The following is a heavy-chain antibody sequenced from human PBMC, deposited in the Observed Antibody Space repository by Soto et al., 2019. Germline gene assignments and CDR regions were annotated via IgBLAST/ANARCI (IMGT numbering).Heavy chain of an antibody. Sequence: GGSLRLSCAASGFTFDDYTMHWVRQAPGKGLEWVSLISWDGGSTYYADYVKGRFTISRDNSKNSLYLQMNSLRTEDTALYYCAKDMGSLLWPRYGMDVWGQGTTVTVSS. CDR3: AKDMGSLLWPRYGMDV. V-gene: IGHV3-43*01. J-gene: IGHJ6*02. CDR1: GFTFDDYT. D-gene: IGHD3-10*01. CDR2: ISWDGGST.